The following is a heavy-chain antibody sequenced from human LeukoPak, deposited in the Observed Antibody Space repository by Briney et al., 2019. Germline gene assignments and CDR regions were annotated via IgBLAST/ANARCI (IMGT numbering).Heavy chain of an antibody. CDR2: IKSDGSST. D-gene: IGHD4-23*01. Sequence: GGSLRLSCAASGFTFSSYWMHWVRQAPGKGLAWVSRIKSDGSSTSYADSVKGRFTISRDNAKNTLYLQMNSLRAEDTAVYYCARDLDYGGYSNFDYWGQGTLVTVSS. CDR1: GFTFSSYW. J-gene: IGHJ4*02. V-gene: IGHV3-74*01. CDR3: ARDLDYGGYSNFDY.